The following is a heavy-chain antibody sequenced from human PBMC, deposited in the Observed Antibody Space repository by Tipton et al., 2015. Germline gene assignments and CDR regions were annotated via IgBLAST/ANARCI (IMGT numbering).Heavy chain of an antibody. D-gene: IGHD1-7*01. CDR3: ARNLKNWSYVLGGMDV. J-gene: IGHJ6*02. Sequence: QSGPEVKKPGSSVKVSCKTSGGIFSSYGIAWVRQAPGQGLEWMGTLIPMLGKPNYAQNFQGRVSIVADDSTKTIYMELSSLRSEDTATYYCARNLKNWSYVLGGMDVWGQGTTVTISS. CDR2: LIPMLGKP. V-gene: IGHV1-69*15. CDR1: GGIFSSYG.